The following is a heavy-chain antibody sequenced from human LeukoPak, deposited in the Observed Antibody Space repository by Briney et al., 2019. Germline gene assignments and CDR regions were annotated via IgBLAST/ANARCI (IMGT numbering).Heavy chain of an antibody. CDR1: RFTFSSYN. J-gene: IGHJ4*02. CDR2: ISSSSSYI. V-gene: IGHV3-21*01. D-gene: IGHD2-2*01. Sequence: GGSLRLSCAASRFTFSSYNMNWVRQAPGKGLEWVSSISSSSSYIYYADSVKGRFTISRDNAKNSLYLQMNSLRAEDTAVYYCASASWIVPAAIHNWGQGTLVTVSS. CDR3: ASASWIVPAAIHN.